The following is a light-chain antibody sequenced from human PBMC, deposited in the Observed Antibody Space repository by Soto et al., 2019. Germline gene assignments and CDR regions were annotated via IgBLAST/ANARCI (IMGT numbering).Light chain of an antibody. Sequence: QSALTQPPSASGSPGQSVTISCTGTSSDVGGYNYVSWYQQHPGKAPKLMIYEVSKRPSGVPNRFSGSKSGNTASLTVSGLQPEDEADYYCISYAGSNNLVFGGGTKVTVL. V-gene: IGLV2-8*01. CDR3: ISYAGSNNLV. CDR1: SSDVGGYNY. J-gene: IGLJ2*01. CDR2: EVS.